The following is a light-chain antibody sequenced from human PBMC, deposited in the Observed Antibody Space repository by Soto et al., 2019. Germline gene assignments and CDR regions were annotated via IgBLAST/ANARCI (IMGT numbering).Light chain of an antibody. CDR3: QQYGGSPPIT. CDR2: GAS. CDR1: QSVSSRY. Sequence: EIVLTQSPGTLSLSPGERATLSCRASQSVSSRYLTWYQQKPGQAPRLLIYGASSRATGIPDRFSGSGSGTDFTLTINRLEPEDFAVYSCQQYGGSPPITFGQGTRLEIK. V-gene: IGKV3-20*01. J-gene: IGKJ5*01.